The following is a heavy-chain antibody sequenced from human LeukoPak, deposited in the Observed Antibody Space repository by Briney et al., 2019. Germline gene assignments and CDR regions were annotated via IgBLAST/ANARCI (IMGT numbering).Heavy chain of an antibody. J-gene: IGHJ4*02. Sequence: PSETLSLTCTVSGGSISSYYWSWVRQPPGKGLEWIGYIYYSGSTNYNPSLKSRVTISVYTSKNQFSLKLSSVTAADTALYYCARGLAPVYGDYQYYFDYWGQGTLVTVPS. CDR3: ARGLAPVYGDYQYYFDY. D-gene: IGHD4-17*01. CDR1: GGSISSYY. CDR2: IYYSGST. V-gene: IGHV4-59*01.